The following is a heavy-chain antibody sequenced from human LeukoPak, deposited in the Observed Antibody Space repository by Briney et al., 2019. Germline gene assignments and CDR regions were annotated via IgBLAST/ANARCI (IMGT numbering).Heavy chain of an antibody. Sequence: GGSLRLSCAASGFTFDDYAMHWVRQAPGKGLEWVSGISWNSGSIGYADSVKGRFTISRDNAKNSLYLQMNSLRAEDTALYYCAKGQRRRLLWFGELFFAFDIWGQGTMVTVSS. D-gene: IGHD3-10*01. CDR1: GFTFDDYA. CDR3: AKGQRRRLLWFGELFFAFDI. J-gene: IGHJ3*02. V-gene: IGHV3-9*01. CDR2: ISWNSGSI.